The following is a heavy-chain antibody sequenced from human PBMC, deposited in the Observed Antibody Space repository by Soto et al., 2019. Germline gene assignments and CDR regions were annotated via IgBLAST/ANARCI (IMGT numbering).Heavy chain of an antibody. Sequence: SVKVSCKASGGTFSSYAISWVRQAPGQGLEWMGGIIPIFGTANYAQKFQGRVTITADESTSTAYMELSSLRSEDTAVYYCAMPTTVIKYYYGMDVWGQGTTVTVSS. J-gene: IGHJ6*02. CDR3: AMPTTVIKYYYGMDV. D-gene: IGHD4-17*01. V-gene: IGHV1-69*13. CDR2: IIPIFGTA. CDR1: GGTFSSYA.